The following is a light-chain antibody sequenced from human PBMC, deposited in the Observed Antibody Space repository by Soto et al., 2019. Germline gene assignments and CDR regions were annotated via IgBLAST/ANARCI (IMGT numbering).Light chain of an antibody. CDR1: QSVRSNY. CDR2: GIS. J-gene: IGKJ2*01. CDR3: LQYGPSPYT. Sequence: IVLTQSPGTLSLSPGERATLSCRTSQSVRSNYLAWYQQRPGQTPRLLIYGISIRATGIPDRFSGSGSGTDFTLTISRLEPEDSAVYYCLQYGPSPYTFGQGTKLEIK. V-gene: IGKV3-20*01.